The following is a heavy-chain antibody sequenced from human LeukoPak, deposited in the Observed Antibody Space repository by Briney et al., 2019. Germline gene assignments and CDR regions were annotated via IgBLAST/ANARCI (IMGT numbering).Heavy chain of an antibody. CDR1: GGSISGHY. V-gene: IGHV4-59*11. J-gene: IGHJ5*02. CDR2: IYYSGST. Sequence: PSETLSLTCTVSGGSISGHYWSWIRQPPGKGLEWIGYIYYSGSTNYNPSLKSRVTISVDTSKNQFSLKLSSVTAADTAVYYCARGGMGSSWTNWFDPWGQGTLVTVSS. D-gene: IGHD6-13*01. CDR3: ARGGMGSSWTNWFDP.